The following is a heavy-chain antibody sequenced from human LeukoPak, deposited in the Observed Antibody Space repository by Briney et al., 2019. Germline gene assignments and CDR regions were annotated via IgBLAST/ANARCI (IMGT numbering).Heavy chain of an antibody. V-gene: IGHV3-23*01. CDR1: GFTFSSYA. Sequence: GGSLTLSCAASGFTFSSYAMTWVRQAPGKGLEGVSAINNSGGGTYYVDSVKGRFTISRDNSKNTLYLQMNSLRAEDTAAYYCAKDEPSSGWYWVYWGQGTLVTVSS. D-gene: IGHD6-19*01. CDR3: AKDEPSSGWYWVY. CDR2: INNSGGGT. J-gene: IGHJ4*02.